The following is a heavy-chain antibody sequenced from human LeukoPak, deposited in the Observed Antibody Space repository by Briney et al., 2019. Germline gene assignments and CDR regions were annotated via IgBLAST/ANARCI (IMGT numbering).Heavy chain of an antibody. CDR3: AKVKEMATIFDWYFDL. Sequence: GGSLRLSCAASGFTFSSYGMHWVRQAPGKGLEWVAVISYDGSNKYYADSVKGRFTISRDNSKNTLYLQMNSLRAEDTAVYYCAKVKEMATIFDWYFDLWGRGTLVTVSS. J-gene: IGHJ2*01. V-gene: IGHV3-30*18. CDR1: GFTFSSYG. CDR2: ISYDGSNK. D-gene: IGHD5-24*01.